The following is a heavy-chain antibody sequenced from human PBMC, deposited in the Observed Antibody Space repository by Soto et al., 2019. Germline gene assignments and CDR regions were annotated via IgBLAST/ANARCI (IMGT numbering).Heavy chain of an antibody. J-gene: IGHJ4*02. CDR1: GFTFSSYW. Sequence: GGSLRLSCAASGFTFSSYWMHWVRQAPGKGLVWVSRINSDGNSTTYADSVKGRFTISRDNAKNTLYLQMNSPRAEDTAVYYCARDDFWSAKFDYWGQGTLVTVSS. V-gene: IGHV3-74*01. CDR2: INSDGNST. D-gene: IGHD3-3*01. CDR3: ARDDFWSAKFDY.